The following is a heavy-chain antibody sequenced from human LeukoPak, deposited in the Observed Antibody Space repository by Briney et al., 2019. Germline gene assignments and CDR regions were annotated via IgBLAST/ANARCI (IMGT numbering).Heavy chain of an antibody. CDR3: ARQPEPSLFDY. D-gene: IGHD1-14*01. Sequence: GASVKVSCKASGYTFTSYYMHWVRQAPGQGLEWMGIINPSGGSTSYAQKFQGRVTISVDTSKNQFSLKLSSVTAADTAVYYCARQPEPSLFDYWGQGTLVTVSS. J-gene: IGHJ4*02. CDR1: GYTFTSYY. CDR2: INPSGGST. V-gene: IGHV1-46*01.